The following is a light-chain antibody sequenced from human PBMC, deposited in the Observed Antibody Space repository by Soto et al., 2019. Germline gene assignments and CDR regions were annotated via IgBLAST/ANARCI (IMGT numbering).Light chain of an antibody. J-gene: IGLJ1*01. CDR1: SSDVGGYNY. CDR2: DVS. V-gene: IGLV2-11*01. Sequence: QSVLTQPRSVSGSPGQSVAISCTGSSSDVGGYNYVSWYQQHPGKVPKVMIYDVSKRPSGVPDRFSGSKSGDTASLTITGLQAEDEADYYSCSYAGGPYVFGTGTKVTVL. CDR3: CSYAGGPYV.